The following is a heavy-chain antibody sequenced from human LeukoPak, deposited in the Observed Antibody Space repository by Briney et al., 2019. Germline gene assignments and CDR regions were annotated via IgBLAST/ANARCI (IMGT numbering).Heavy chain of an antibody. CDR3: AKGEYSSSPIDY. V-gene: IGHV3-30*18. CDR2: ISYDGSNK. D-gene: IGHD6-6*01. Sequence: GGSLRLSWAASGFTFSSYGIHWVRQAPGKGLEWVAVISYDGSNKYYADSVKGRFTISRDNSKNTLYLQMNSLRAEDTAVYYCAKGEYSSSPIDYWGQGTLVTVSS. J-gene: IGHJ4*02. CDR1: GFTFSSYG.